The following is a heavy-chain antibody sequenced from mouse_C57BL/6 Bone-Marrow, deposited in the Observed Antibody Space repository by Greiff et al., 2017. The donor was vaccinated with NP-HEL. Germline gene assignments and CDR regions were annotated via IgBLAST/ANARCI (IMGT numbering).Heavy chain of an antibody. J-gene: IGHJ2*01. CDR1: GYTFTDYN. Sequence: EVQLQQSGPELVKPGASVKIPCKASGYTFTDYNMDWVKQSHGKSLEWIGDINPNNGGTIYNQKFKGKATLTVDKSSSTAYMELRSLTSEDTTVYYCARNYGSVYYFDYWGQGTTLTVSS. V-gene: IGHV1-18*01. D-gene: IGHD1-1*01. CDR2: INPNNGGT. CDR3: ARNYGSVYYFDY.